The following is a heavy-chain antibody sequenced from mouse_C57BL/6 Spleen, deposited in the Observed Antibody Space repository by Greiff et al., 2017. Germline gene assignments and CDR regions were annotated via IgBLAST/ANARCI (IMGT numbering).Heavy chain of an antibody. CDR1: GYTFTSYW. D-gene: IGHD4-1*01. CDR2: IHPSDSDT. CDR3: AMGNWDEHFDY. V-gene: IGHV1-74*01. J-gene: IGHJ2*01. Sequence: QVQLQQPGAELVKPGASVKVSCKASGYTFTSYWMHWVKQRPGQGLEWIGRIHPSDSDTNYNQKFKGKATLTVDKSSSTAYMQLSSLTSEDAAVYYCAMGNWDEHFDYWGQGTTRTVSS.